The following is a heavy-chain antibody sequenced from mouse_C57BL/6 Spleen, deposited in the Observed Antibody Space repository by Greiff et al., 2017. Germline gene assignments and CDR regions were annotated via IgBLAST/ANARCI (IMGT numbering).Heavy chain of an antibody. V-gene: IGHV5-15*01. Sequence: DVQLVESGGGLVQPGGSLKLSCAASGFTFSDYGMAWVRQAPRKGPEWVAFISNLACSIDYADTVTGRFTISREKAKNTLYLELSSLRSEDTAMYYCARGGYGSSYDDAMGGWGTGASVT. CDR2: ISNLACSI. CDR1: GFTFSDYG. J-gene: IGHJ4*01. CDR3: ARGGYGSSYDDAMGG. D-gene: IGHD1-1*01.